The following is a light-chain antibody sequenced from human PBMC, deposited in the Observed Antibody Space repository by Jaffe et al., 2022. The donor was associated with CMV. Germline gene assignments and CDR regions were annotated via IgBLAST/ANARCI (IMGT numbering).Light chain of an antibody. CDR3: QQRYNWPALT. V-gene: IGKV3-11*01. CDR2: GAS. Sequence: EIVLTQSPATLSLSPGERATLSCRASQSVSSLLAWYQQRPGQAPRLLIYGASNRATGVPARFSGSGSGTDFTLTISSLEPEDFALYYCQQRYNWPALTFGGGTKVEIK. J-gene: IGKJ4*01. CDR1: QSVSSL.